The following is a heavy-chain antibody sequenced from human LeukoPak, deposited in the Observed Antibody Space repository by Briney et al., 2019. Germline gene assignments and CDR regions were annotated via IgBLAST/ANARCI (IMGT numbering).Heavy chain of an antibody. CDR3: ARAITIFGVPRSFDY. CDR2: IYYSGST. CDR1: GGSISSSSYY. D-gene: IGHD3-3*01. J-gene: IGHJ4*02. Sequence: SETLSLTCTVSGGSISSSSYYWGWIRQPPGKGLEWIGSIYYSGSTYYNPSLKSRVTISVDTSKNQFFLKLSSVTAADTAVYYCARAITIFGVPRSFDYWGQGTLVTVSS. V-gene: IGHV4-39*07.